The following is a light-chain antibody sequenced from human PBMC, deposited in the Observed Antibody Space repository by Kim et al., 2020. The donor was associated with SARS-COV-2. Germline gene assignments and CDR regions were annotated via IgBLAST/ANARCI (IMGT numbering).Light chain of an antibody. V-gene: IGKV3-15*01. CDR3: HQYNRWPPYI. Sequence: EIVMTQSPATLSVSPGERATLSCRASQSVTSNLAWYQQRPGQAPRLLIYGASIRATGIPDRFSGSGSGTEFTLTISSLQPEDFALYYCHQYNRWPPYIFGQGTNLE. CDR2: GAS. J-gene: IGKJ2*01. CDR1: QSVTSN.